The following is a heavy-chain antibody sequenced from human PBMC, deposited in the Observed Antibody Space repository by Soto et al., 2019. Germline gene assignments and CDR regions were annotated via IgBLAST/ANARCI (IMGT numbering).Heavy chain of an antibody. CDR2: INHSGST. Sequence: PSETLSLTCAVYGGSFSGYYWSWIRQPPGKGLEWIGEINHSGSTNYNPPLKSRVTISVDTSKNQFSLKLSSVTAADTAVYYCARAPLGVPAPLLDPWGQGILVTVSS. V-gene: IGHV4-34*01. CDR3: ARAPLGVPAPLLDP. J-gene: IGHJ5*02. D-gene: IGHD2-2*01. CDR1: GGSFSGYY.